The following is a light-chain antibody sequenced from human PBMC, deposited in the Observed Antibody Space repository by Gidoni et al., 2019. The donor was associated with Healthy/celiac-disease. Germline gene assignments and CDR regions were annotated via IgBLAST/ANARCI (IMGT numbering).Light chain of an antibody. CDR2: DAS. Sequence: DIQMTQSPSTLSASVEDRVPITCRASQRISSWLAWYQQKPGKAPKLLIYDASSLESGVPSRFSGSGSGTEFTLTISSLQPDDFATYYCQQYNSYSLTFGGGTKVEIK. J-gene: IGKJ4*01. V-gene: IGKV1-5*01. CDR3: QQYNSYSLT. CDR1: QRISSW.